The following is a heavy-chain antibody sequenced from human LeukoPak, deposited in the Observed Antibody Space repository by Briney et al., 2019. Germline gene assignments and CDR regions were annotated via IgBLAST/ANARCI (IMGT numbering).Heavy chain of an antibody. CDR1: GFTFSSYA. J-gene: IGHJ6*02. V-gene: IGHV3-23*01. CDR2: ISGSGGST. D-gene: IGHD3-10*01. Sequence: GGSLRLSCAASGFTFSSYAMGWVRQAPGKGLEWVSDISGSGGSTHYADSVKGRFTISRDNAKNSLYLQMNSLRAEDTAVYYCARDGAPYYGSGSYYADYYGMGVWGQGTTVTVSS. CDR3: ARDGAPYYGSGSYYADYYGMGV.